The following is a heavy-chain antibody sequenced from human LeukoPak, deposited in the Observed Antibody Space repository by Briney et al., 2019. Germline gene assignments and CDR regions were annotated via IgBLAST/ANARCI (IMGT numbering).Heavy chain of an antibody. CDR1: GFTFSSYA. CDR3: ARDLYDTRGITAFDY. CDR2: ISSSSSSYI. Sequence: GGSLRLSCAASGFTFSSYAMSWVRQAPGKGLEWVSSISSSSSSYIYYADSVKGRFTISRDNAKNSLYLQMNSLRAEDTAVYYCARDLYDTRGITAFDYWGQGTLVTVSS. V-gene: IGHV3-21*01. J-gene: IGHJ4*02. D-gene: IGHD3-22*01.